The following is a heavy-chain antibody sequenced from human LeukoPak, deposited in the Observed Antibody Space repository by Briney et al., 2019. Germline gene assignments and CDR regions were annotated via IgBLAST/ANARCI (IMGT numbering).Heavy chain of an antibody. D-gene: IGHD3-22*01. V-gene: IGHV6-1*01. CDR2: TYYRSKWYN. Sequence: SQTLSLTCAIFGDSVSSHSAAWSWIRQSPSRGLEWLGRTYYRSKWYNDYAVSVKSRITINPDTSKNQFSLHLNSVTPEDTAVYYCGRGISDSSGYYYVDYWGQGTLVTVSS. CDR1: GDSVSSHSAA. J-gene: IGHJ4*02. CDR3: GRGISDSSGYYYVDY.